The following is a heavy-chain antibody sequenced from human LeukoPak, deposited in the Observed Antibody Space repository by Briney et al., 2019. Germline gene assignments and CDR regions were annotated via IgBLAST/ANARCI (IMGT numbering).Heavy chain of an antibody. D-gene: IGHD5-18*01. J-gene: IGHJ4*02. CDR2: IYWNDDK. V-gene: IGHV2-5*01. CDR1: GFSLSTSGVG. CDR3: AHSGVSYGGLDY. Sequence: SGPTLVKPTQTFTLTCTFSGFSLSTSGVGVGWIRQPPGKALEWLALIYWNDDKRYSSSLKSRLTITKDTSKNQVVLTMTNMDPVDTATYYCAHSGVSYGGLDYWGQGTLVTVSS.